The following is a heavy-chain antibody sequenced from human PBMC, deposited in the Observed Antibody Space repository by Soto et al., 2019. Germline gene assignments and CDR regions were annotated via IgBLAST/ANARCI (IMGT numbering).Heavy chain of an antibody. CDR2: IYHNGDT. CDR3: ARSYSGYLDN. Sequence: PAETLSLTCSVSGDSMSSFAYYWNWIRQHPGKCLEWIAYIYHNGDTHYNPSLRSRITISVDTSKSQFSLKLTSVTDAETAVYYCARSYSGYLDNSGQGNLVTV. CDR1: GDSMSSFAYY. J-gene: IGHJ4*02. V-gene: IGHV4-31*03. D-gene: IGHD3-22*01.